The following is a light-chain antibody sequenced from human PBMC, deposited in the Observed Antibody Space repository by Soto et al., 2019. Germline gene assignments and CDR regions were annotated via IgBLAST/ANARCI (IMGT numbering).Light chain of an antibody. V-gene: IGKV4-1*01. CDR2: WAS. J-gene: IGKJ1*01. CDR3: QQYYSGLWT. Sequence: IEMTQSPDSLAVSLGERATINCKSGQSLLYSVNNENYLAWYQKKPGQPPKLLIYWASRREAVVPDRFSGSRSGTDFTLTISSLQAEEVAVYYCQQYYSGLWTLGQGTRVEIK. CDR1: QSLLYSVNNENY.